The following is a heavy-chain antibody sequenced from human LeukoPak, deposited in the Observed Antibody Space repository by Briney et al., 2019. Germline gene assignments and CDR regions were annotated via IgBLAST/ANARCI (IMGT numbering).Heavy chain of an antibody. CDR3: ARAWSMFTVTWGY. CDR2: ISSSSSTI. CDR1: GFTFSDYS. Sequence: AGGSLRLSCAASGFTFSDYSMNWVRQAPGKGLEWVSYISSSSSTIYYADSVKGRFTISRDNAKNSLYLQMNSLRAEDTAVYYCARAWSMFTVTWGYWGQGTLVTVSS. J-gene: IGHJ4*02. V-gene: IGHV3-48*04. D-gene: IGHD4-17*01.